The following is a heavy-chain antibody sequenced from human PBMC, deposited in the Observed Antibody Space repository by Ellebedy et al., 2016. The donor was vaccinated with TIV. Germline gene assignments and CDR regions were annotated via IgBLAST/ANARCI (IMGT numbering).Heavy chain of an antibody. J-gene: IGHJ6*02. CDR1: GYSFTSYW. D-gene: IGHD2-2*01. Sequence: GESLKISXKGSGYSFTSYWIGWVRQMPGKGLEWMGIIYPGDSDTRYSPSFQGQVTISDDKSISTAYLQWSSLKASDTAMYYCARRGSTSGQNYYYYYGMDVWGQGTTVTVSS. CDR3: ARRGSTSGQNYYYYYGMDV. CDR2: IYPGDSDT. V-gene: IGHV5-51*01.